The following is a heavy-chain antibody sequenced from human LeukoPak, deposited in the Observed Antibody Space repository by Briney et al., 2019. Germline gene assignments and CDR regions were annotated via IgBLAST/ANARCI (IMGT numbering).Heavy chain of an antibody. Sequence: GGSLRLSCAASGFTFSSCEMNWVRQAPGKGLEWVSYISSSVATIYYADSVKGRFTISRDNAKNSLYLQMNSLRAEDTAVYYCARRIRDSGWSDGGMDVWGQGTTVTVSS. CDR1: GFTFSSCE. D-gene: IGHD6-19*01. CDR2: ISSSVATI. J-gene: IGHJ6*02. V-gene: IGHV3-48*03. CDR3: ARRIRDSGWSDGGMDV.